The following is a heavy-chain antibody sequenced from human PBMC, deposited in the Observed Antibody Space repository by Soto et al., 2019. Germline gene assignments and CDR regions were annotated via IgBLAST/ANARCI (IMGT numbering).Heavy chain of an antibody. CDR1: GFTFSSYA. Sequence: PGGSLRLSCAASGFTFSSYAMSWVRQAPGKGLEWVSAISGSGGSTYYADSVKGRFTISRDNSKNTLYLQMNSLRAEDTAVYYCAKVGRRELRYFDWLLPHYYYYGMDVWGQGTTVTVSS. CDR3: AKVGRRELRYFDWLLPHYYYYGMDV. D-gene: IGHD3-9*01. V-gene: IGHV3-23*01. CDR2: ISGSGGST. J-gene: IGHJ6*02.